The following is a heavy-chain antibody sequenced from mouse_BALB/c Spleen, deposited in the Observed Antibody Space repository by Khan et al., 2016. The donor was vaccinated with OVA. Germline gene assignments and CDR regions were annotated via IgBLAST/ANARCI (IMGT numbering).Heavy chain of an antibody. Sequence: QVQLQQSGADLVKPGASVKLSCKASGYTFTSYYIYWVKQRPGQGLEWIGEINPSNGGPNFPDNFKNMATLPVATSSRTTYLQLSSLTSEDSAVYYGTRGGYSSFAYWGQGTLVTVSA. CDR1: GYTFTSYY. CDR3: TRGGYSSFAY. D-gene: IGHD1-3*01. V-gene: IGHV1S81*02. CDR2: INPSNGGP. J-gene: IGHJ3*01.